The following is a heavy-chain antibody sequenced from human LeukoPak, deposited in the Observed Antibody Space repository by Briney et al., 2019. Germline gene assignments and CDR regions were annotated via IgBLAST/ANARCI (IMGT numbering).Heavy chain of an antibody. Sequence: ASVKVSCKASGGTFSSYAISWVRQAPGQGLEWMGGIIPIFGIANYAQKFQGRVTITADKSTSTAYMELSSLRSEDTAVYYCARDQDYYDSSGYLDYWGQGTLVTVSS. V-gene: IGHV1-69*17. D-gene: IGHD3-22*01. CDR2: IIPIFGIA. CDR3: ARDQDYYDSSGYLDY. J-gene: IGHJ4*02. CDR1: GGTFSSYA.